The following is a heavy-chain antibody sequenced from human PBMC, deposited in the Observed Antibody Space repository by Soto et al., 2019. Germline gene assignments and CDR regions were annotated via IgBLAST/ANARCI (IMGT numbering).Heavy chain of an antibody. J-gene: IGHJ6*02. Sequence: GGSLRLSCAASGFTFSSYAMHWVRQAPGKGLEWVAVISYDGSNKYYADSVKGRFTISRDNSKNTLYLQMNSLRAEDTAVYYCARDSHCSSTSCYVDGMDVWGQGTTVTVSS. CDR2: ISYDGSNK. CDR1: GFTFSSYA. CDR3: ARDSHCSSTSCYVDGMDV. D-gene: IGHD2-2*01. V-gene: IGHV3-30-3*01.